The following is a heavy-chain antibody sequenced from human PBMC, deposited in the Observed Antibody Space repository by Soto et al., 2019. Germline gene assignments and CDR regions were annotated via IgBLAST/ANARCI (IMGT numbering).Heavy chain of an antibody. Sequence: QVQLVQSGAEVKKPGASVKVSCTASGYTFTNYDINWVRQATGQGLEWLGWMNPKSGNVGYAQKYQGRDTMTRNTFISTAYMEVSNLGPEDTAVFYCLGGGGLWFGELGVYWGQGSLVTVSS. CDR1: GYTFTNYD. CDR2: MNPKSGNV. V-gene: IGHV1-8*01. CDR3: LGGGGLWFGELGVY. J-gene: IGHJ4*02. D-gene: IGHD3-10*01.